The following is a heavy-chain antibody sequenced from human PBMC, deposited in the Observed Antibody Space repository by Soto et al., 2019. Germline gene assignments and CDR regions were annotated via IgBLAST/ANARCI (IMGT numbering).Heavy chain of an antibody. V-gene: IGHV3-21*01. CDR3: ARAYYYDSSGYYSDY. CDR2: ISSSSSYI. D-gene: IGHD3-22*01. Sequence: PGGSLRLSCAASGFTFSSYGMNWVRQAPGKGLEWVSSISSSSSYIYYGGSVKGRFTISRDNAKNSLYLQMNSLRAEDTAVYYCARAYYYDSSGYYSDYWGRGILVTVSS. J-gene: IGHJ4*02. CDR1: GFTFSSYG.